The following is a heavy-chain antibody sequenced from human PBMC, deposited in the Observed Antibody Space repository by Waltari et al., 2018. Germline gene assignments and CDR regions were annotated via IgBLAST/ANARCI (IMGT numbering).Heavy chain of an antibody. CDR3: ASWPVVVAADAVYI. D-gene: IGHD6-19*01. V-gene: IGHV4-38-2*02. CDR1: GYSISSGYF. CDR2: SYHRGNG. Sequence: QVQLQESGPGLLKPSETLSLTCTVSGYSISSGYFWAWVRQPPGKGLEWIGGSYHRGNGYSNASLKSRVTTSVDTSKNPFSLKLSSVTAAYTAVYYCASWPVVVAADAVYIWGPWTMVSVSS. J-gene: IGHJ3*02.